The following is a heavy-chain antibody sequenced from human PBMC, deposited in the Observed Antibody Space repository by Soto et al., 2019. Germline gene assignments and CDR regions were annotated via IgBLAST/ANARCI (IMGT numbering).Heavy chain of an antibody. CDR3: AREYGGYDYYYYGMDV. D-gene: IGHD5-12*01. CDR1: GFTFSSYA. CDR2: ISYDGSNK. V-gene: IGHV3-30*04. Sequence: LSLTCAASGFTFSSYAMHWVRQAPGKGLEWVAVISYDGSNKYYEDSVKGRFTISRDNSKNTLYLQMNSLRAEDTAVYYCAREYGGYDYYYYGMDVWGQGTTVTVSS. J-gene: IGHJ6*02.